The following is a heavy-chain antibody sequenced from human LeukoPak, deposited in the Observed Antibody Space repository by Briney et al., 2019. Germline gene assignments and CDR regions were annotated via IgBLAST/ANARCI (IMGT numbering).Heavy chain of an antibody. CDR1: GGSISSYY. V-gene: IGHV4-4*07. Sequence: SETLSLTCTVSGGSISSYYWSWIRQPAGKGLEWIGRIYTSGSTNYNPSLKSRVTMSVDTSKNQFSLRLTSVTAADTAVYYCARGRSYGFDFDSWGPGTLVIVSS. CDR3: ARGRSYGFDFDS. J-gene: IGHJ4*02. D-gene: IGHD5-18*01. CDR2: IYTSGST.